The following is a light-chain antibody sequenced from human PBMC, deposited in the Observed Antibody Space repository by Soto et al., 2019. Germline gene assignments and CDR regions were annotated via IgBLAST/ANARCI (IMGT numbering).Light chain of an antibody. J-gene: IGKJ3*01. CDR3: QQYDNLPFT. CDR1: QDISNY. V-gene: IGKV1-33*01. Sequence: DIQMTQSPSSLSASVGDRVTITCQASQDISNYLNWYQQKPGKAPKLLIYDASNLETGVPSRFSGSGTGTDFTLPISSLQPEDIVTYYCQQYDNLPFTVGPGTKVDIK. CDR2: DAS.